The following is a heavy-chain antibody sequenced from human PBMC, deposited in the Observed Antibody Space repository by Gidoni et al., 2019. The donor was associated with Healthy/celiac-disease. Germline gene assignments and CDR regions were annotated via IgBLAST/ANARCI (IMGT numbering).Heavy chain of an antibody. J-gene: IGHJ4*02. Sequence: QVQLVEAGGGGVQRGRARRLSCAASGFTFSSYGMHWVRQAPGKGLEWVAFISYDGINKYYADSVKGRFTISRDNSKNTLYLQMNSLRAEDTAVYYCAKGGVVVTAIDDYWGQGTLVTVSS. CDR3: AKGGVVVTAIDDY. D-gene: IGHD2-21*02. CDR2: ISYDGINK. CDR1: GFTFSSYG. V-gene: IGHV3-30*18.